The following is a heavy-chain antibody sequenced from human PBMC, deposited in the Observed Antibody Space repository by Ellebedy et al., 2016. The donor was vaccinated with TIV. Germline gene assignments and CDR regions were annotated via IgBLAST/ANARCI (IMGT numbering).Heavy chain of an antibody. D-gene: IGHD5-18*01. V-gene: IGHV3-23*01. CDR1: GFTFSSYA. CDR2: ISGSGGST. CDR3: ATTKLHYSYGYNP. Sequence: GESLKISCAASGFTFSSYAMSWVRQAPGKGLEWVSAISGSGGSTYYADSVKGRFTISRDNSKNTLHLQMNSLRAEDTAVYYCATTKLHYSYGYNPWGQGTRVTVSS. J-gene: IGHJ5*02.